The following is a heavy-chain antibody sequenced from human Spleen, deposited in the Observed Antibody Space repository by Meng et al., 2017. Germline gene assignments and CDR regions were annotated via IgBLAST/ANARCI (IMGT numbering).Heavy chain of an antibody. Sequence: QVQRQRPGLGLVKPSPTLSLTCTVSGGSISSGGYYWSWVRQHPGKGLEWIGYIYYSGSTYYNPSLKSRVTISVDTSKNQFSLKLSSVTAADTAVYYCARGPTTMAHDFDYWGQGTLVTVSS. CDR3: ARGPTTMAHDFDY. CDR2: IYYSGST. V-gene: IGHV4-31*03. D-gene: IGHD4-11*01. CDR1: GGSISSGGYY. J-gene: IGHJ4*02.